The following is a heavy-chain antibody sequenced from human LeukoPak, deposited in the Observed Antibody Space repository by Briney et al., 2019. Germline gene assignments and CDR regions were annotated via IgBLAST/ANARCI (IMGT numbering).Heavy chain of an antibody. CDR2: INHSGST. CDR3: ARDLDREQQLVYYFDY. CDR1: GGSFSGYY. V-gene: IGHV4-34*01. D-gene: IGHD6-13*01. J-gene: IGHJ4*02. Sequence: SETLSLTCAVYGGSFSGYYWSWIRQPPGKGLEWIGEINHSGSTNYNPSLKSRVTISVDTSKNQFSLKLSSVTAADTAVYYCARDLDREQQLVYYFDYWGQGTLVTVSS.